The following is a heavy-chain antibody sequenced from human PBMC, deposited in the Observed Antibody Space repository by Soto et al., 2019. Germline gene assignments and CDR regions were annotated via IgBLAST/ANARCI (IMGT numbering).Heavy chain of an antibody. CDR2: IYYSGSA. J-gene: IGHJ4*02. V-gene: IGHV4-31*03. CDR1: GGSISSGGYY. Sequence: SETLSLTCTVSGGSISSGGYYWSWIRQHPGKGLEWIGYIYYSGSAYYNPSLKSRVTISVDTSKNQFSLKLSSVTAADTAVYYCARDIGYCSGGSCYSFMHWGQGTLVTVSS. CDR3: ARDIGYCSGGSCYSFMH. D-gene: IGHD2-15*01.